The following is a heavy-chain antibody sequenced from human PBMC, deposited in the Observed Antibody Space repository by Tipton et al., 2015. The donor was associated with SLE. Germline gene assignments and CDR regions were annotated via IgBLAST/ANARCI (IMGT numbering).Heavy chain of an antibody. J-gene: IGHJ3*02. CDR3: ARATLLTQRITMADAFDI. CDR1: GGPISSGGYY. D-gene: IGHD3-10*01. Sequence: TLSLTCTVSGGPISSGGYYWSWIRQHPGKGLEWIGYSYYSGSTYYNPSLKSRVTISVDTSKNHFSLKLSSVTAADTAVYYCARATLLTQRITMADAFDIWGQGTMVTVSS. V-gene: IGHV4-31*03. CDR2: SYYSGST.